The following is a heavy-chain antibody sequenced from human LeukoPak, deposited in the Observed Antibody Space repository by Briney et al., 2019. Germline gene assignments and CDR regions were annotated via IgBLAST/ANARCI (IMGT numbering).Heavy chain of an antibody. CDR1: GGSNSSYY. V-gene: IGHV4-4*07. D-gene: IGHD3/OR15-3a*01. Sequence: SETLSLTCTVSGGSNSSYYWSWIQQPAGKELEWIGRIYSSGSTNYNPSLKSRVTMSVDTSKNQFSLKLSSVTAADTAVYYCARDLDSGLGGWGQGTLVTVSS. CDR3: ARDLDSGLGG. J-gene: IGHJ4*02. CDR2: IYSSGST.